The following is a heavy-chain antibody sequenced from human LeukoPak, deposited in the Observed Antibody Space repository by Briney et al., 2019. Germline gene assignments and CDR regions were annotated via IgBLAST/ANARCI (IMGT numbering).Heavy chain of an antibody. Sequence: VGSLRLSCAASGFTFSSYGMHWVRQAPGKGLEWVAVIWYDGSNKYYADSVKGRFTISRDNSNNTLYLQMNSLRAEDTAVYYCARSNNGAFDYWGQGTLVTVSS. D-gene: IGHD1-14*01. V-gene: IGHV3-33*01. J-gene: IGHJ4*02. CDR2: IWYDGSNK. CDR1: GFTFSSYG. CDR3: ARSNNGAFDY.